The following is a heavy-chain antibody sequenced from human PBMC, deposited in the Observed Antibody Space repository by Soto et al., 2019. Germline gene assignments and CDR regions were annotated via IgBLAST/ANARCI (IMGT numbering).Heavy chain of an antibody. D-gene: IGHD2-21*02. CDR3: ARDSANCGGDCYLPAFDY. Sequence: SETLSLTCTVSGGSISSGGYYWSWIRQHPGKGLEWIGYIYYSGSTYYNPSLKSRVTISVDTSKNQFSLKLSSVTAADTAVYYCARDSANCGGDCYLPAFDYWGQGTLVTVSS. CDR2: IYYSGST. CDR1: GGSISSGGYY. V-gene: IGHV4-31*03. J-gene: IGHJ4*02.